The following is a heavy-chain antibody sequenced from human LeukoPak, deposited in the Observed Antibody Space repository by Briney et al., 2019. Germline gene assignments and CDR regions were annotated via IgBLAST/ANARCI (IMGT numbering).Heavy chain of an antibody. Sequence: PSETLSLTCTVSGGSISSYYWSWIRQPPGKGLEWIGYIYYSGSTNYNPSLKSRVTISVDTSKNQFSLKLSSVTAADTAVYYCATYARRNYYYGMDVWGQGTTVTVSS. CDR1: GGSISSYY. D-gene: IGHD6-6*01. J-gene: IGHJ6*02. V-gene: IGHV4-59*08. CDR2: IYYSGST. CDR3: ATYARRNYYYGMDV.